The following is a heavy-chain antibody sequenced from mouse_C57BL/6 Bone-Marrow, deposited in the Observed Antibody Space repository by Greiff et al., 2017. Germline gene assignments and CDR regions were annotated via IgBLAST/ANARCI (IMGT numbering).Heavy chain of an antibody. V-gene: IGHV5-4*03. J-gene: IGHJ4*01. Sequence: EVKVVESGGGLVKPGGSLKLSCAASGFTFSSYAMSWVRQTPEKRLEWVATISDGGSYTYYPDNVKGRFTISRDNAKNNLYLQMSHLKSEDTAMYYCASERGSYYAMDYWGQGTSVTVSS. CDR2: ISDGGSYT. CDR3: ASERGSYYAMDY. CDR1: GFTFSSYA.